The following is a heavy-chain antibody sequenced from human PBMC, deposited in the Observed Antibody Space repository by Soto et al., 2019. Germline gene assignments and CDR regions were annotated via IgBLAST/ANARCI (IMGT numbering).Heavy chain of an antibody. V-gene: IGHV3-23*01. D-gene: IGHD1-7*01. CDR3: AKNWDYAAGDWFDP. CDR1: RFSFRSYA. Sequence: GGSLRLSCVGSRFSFRSYAMSWVRQAPGKGPEWVSSISNSGETTYVADSVKGRFIISRDNSRNTLYLQMSSLRPEDTAIYYCAKNWDYAAGDWFDPWGQGTLVTVPS. J-gene: IGHJ5*02. CDR2: ISNSGETT.